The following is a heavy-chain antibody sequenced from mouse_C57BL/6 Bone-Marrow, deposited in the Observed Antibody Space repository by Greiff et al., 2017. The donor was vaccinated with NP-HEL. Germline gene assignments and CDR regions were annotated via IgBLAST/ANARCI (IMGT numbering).Heavy chain of an antibody. CDR3: ARHEAVPYYFDY. V-gene: IGHV1-62-2*01. CDR2: FYPGSGSI. J-gene: IGHJ2*01. CDR1: GYTFTEYT. Sequence: VKLMESGAELVKPGASVKLSCKASGYTFTEYTIHWVKQRSGQGLEWIGWFYPGSGSIKYNEKFKDKATLTADKSSSTVYMELSRLTSEDSAVYFCARHEAVPYYFDYWGQGTTLTVSS.